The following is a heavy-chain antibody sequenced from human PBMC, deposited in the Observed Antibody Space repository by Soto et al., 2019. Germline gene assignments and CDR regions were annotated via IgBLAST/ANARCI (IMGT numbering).Heavy chain of an antibody. CDR1: GGSISSSSYY. Sequence: SETLSLTCTDSGGSISSSSYYWGWIRQSPGKGLEWIGSIYYSGSTYYNPSLKSRVTISVDTSKNQFSLKLSSVTAADTAVYYCARLHRKYDFWSGYYTGDWFDPWGQGTLVTVSS. CDR2: IYYSGST. J-gene: IGHJ5*02. V-gene: IGHV4-39*01. D-gene: IGHD3-3*01. CDR3: ARLHRKYDFWSGYYTGDWFDP.